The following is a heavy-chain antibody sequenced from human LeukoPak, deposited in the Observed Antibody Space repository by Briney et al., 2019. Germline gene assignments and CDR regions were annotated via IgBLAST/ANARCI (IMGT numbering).Heavy chain of an antibody. CDR3: ATGSRSSGRYYFDY. Sequence: GGSLRLPCAASGFTFRSYWMSWVRQAPGKGLERVANIKQDGSEKYYVESVKGRFTICRDNAKNSLYLQMNSLRAEDTAVYYCATGSRSSGRYYFDYWGQGTLVTVSS. CDR1: GFTFRSYW. J-gene: IGHJ4*02. CDR2: IKQDGSEK. D-gene: IGHD6-19*01. V-gene: IGHV3-7*01.